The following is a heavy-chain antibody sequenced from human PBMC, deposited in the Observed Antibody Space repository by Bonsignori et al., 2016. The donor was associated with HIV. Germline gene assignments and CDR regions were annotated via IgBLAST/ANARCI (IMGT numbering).Heavy chain of an antibody. J-gene: IGHJ4*02. Sequence: WIRQPPGKGLEWIGSIYYSGSTYYNPSLKGRVTMSVDTSKNQFSLKLSSVTGADTAVYYCASYYDFWSGYYRLWGQGTLVTVSS. V-gene: IGHV4-39*07. D-gene: IGHD3-3*01. CDR2: IYYSGST. CDR3: ASYYDFWSGYYRL.